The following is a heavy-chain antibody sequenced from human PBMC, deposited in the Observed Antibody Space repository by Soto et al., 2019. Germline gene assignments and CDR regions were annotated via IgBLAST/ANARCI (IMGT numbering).Heavy chain of an antibody. CDR1: GYTCTGYL. J-gene: IGHJ6*02. Sequence: PGESLKISCKGSGYTCTGYLSNWVRQMPGKVLEWMGKIDPSDSSTNYSPSYSPSFQGPVTISTDKSITTAYLQWSSLKASDNAIYYCARLGHDYSNSGMDVWGQGTTVTVSS. D-gene: IGHD4-4*01. CDR2: IDPSDSST. CDR3: ARLGHDYSNSGMDV. V-gene: IGHV5-10-1*01.